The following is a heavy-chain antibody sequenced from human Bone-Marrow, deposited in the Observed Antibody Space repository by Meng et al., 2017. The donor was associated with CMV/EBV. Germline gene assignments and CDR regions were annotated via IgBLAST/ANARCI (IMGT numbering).Heavy chain of an antibody. D-gene: IGHD4-11*01. CDR3: ATTTGRAGLFDY. J-gene: IGHJ4*01. V-gene: IGHV3-7*01. Sequence: GESLKISCVASGFSFTTYWMSWVRQAPGKGLEWVANIKPDGSEKYYVDSVKGRFTIYRDNAKNSLYLQMNSLRAEDTADYYCATTTGRAGLFDYWGHGTRVTVSS. CDR1: GFSFTTYW. CDR2: IKPDGSEK.